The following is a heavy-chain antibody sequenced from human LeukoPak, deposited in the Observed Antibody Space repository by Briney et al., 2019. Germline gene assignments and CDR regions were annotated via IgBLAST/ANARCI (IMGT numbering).Heavy chain of an antibody. Sequence: PSETLSLTCAVYGGSFSGYYWSWIRQPPGKGLEWIGEINHSGSTNYHPSLKSRVTISVDTSKNQFSLKLSSVTAADTAVYYCASGRWFDPWGQGTLVTVSS. V-gene: IGHV4-34*01. CDR1: GGSFSGYY. J-gene: IGHJ5*02. CDR3: ASGRWFDP. CDR2: INHSGST.